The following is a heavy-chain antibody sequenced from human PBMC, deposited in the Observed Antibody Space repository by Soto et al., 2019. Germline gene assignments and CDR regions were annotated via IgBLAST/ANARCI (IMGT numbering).Heavy chain of an antibody. CDR2: ISGSGGST. CDR3: AREFYCGGDCYYNDAFDI. D-gene: IGHD2-21*02. J-gene: IGHJ3*02. CDR1: GFTFSSYA. V-gene: IGHV3-23*01. Sequence: GGSLRLSCAASGFTFSSYAMSWVRQAPGKGLEWVSAISGSGGSTYYADSVKGRFTISRDNSKNTLYLQMNSLRAEDTAVYYCAREFYCGGDCYYNDAFDIWGQGTMVTVSS.